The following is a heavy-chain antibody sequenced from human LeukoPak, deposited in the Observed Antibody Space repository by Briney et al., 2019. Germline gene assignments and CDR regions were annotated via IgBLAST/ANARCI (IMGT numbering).Heavy chain of an antibody. CDR3: ASTGYSSSWDTFDY. J-gene: IGHJ4*02. Sequence: SETLSLTCTVSGGSISSYYWSWIRQPPGKGLEWIGYIYYSGSTNYNPSLKSRVTISVDTSKNQFSLKLSSVTAADTAVYYCASTGYSSSWDTFDYWGQGTLVTASS. V-gene: IGHV4-59*01. CDR1: GGSISSYY. CDR2: IYYSGST. D-gene: IGHD6-13*01.